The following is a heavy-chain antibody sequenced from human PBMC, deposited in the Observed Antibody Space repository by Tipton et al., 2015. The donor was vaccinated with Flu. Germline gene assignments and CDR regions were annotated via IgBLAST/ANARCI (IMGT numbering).Heavy chain of an antibody. CDR3: ARDGLLAALDY. D-gene: IGHD6-6*01. CDR1: GYTFKSYG. J-gene: IGHJ4*02. CDR2: IGAFNGNT. Sequence: QLVQSGPEVKKPGASVKVSCKASGYTFKSYGISWVRQAPGQELEWMGWIGAFNGNTKCAQKLQGRVTMTTDTSTSTAYMELRSLRSDDTAVYYCARDGLLAALDYWGQGTLVTVSS. V-gene: IGHV1-18*04.